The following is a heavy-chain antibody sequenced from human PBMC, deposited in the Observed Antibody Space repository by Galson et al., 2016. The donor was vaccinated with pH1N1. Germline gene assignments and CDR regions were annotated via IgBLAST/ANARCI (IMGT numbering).Heavy chain of an antibody. CDR2: MSYDGSHK. D-gene: IGHD6-13*01. CDR3: ATGLLAAAGTSDY. J-gene: IGHJ4*02. Sequence: SLRLSCAASGFTFSSYAMHWVRQAPGKGLKWVAVMSYDGSHKYYADSVKGRFTISRDNSKNTLYLQMNSLRAEDTAVYYCATGLLAAAGTSDYWGQGTLVTVSS. CDR1: GFTFSSYA. V-gene: IGHV3-30*04.